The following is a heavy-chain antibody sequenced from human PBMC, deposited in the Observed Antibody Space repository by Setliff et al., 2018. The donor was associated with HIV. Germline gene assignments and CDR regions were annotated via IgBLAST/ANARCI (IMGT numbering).Heavy chain of an antibody. CDR2: IKQDGSEK. V-gene: IGHV3-7*01. Sequence: PGGSLRLSCAASGFTFSSYWMSWARQAPGKGLEWVANIKQDGSEKYYVDSVKGRFTISRDNAKNSLYLQMNSLRAEDTAVYYCARDRLGSSGWYDVDAFDIWGQGTMVTVSS. CDR3: ARDRLGSSGWYDVDAFDI. CDR1: GFTFSSYW. D-gene: IGHD6-19*01. J-gene: IGHJ3*02.